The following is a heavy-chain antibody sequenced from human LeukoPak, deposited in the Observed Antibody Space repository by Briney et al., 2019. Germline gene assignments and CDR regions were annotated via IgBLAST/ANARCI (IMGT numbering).Heavy chain of an antibody. V-gene: IGHV3-33*06. J-gene: IGHJ6*03. CDR2: IWYDGSNE. Sequence: GGSLRLSCAASGFTFSSYGMHWVRQAPGKRLEWVAVIWYDGSNEYYADSVKGPFTISRDNSKNTLYLQMNSLRAEDTAVYYCAKALGGNYYYYMDVWGKGTTVTVSS. CDR1: GFTFSSYG. CDR3: AKALGGNYYYYMDV. D-gene: IGHD3-16*01.